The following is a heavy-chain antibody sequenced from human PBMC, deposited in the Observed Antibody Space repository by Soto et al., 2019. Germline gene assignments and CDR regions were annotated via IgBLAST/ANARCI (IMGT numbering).Heavy chain of an antibody. Sequence: SETLSLTGAVYCGSFIMYSWGWFRQSPGKGLQWIGEINHRGNTNYDPSLKSRVTISMDTSKNQFSLNLTSVTAADTSVYYCARIGYFRIDYWGQGALVTVSS. CDR3: ARIGYFRIDY. V-gene: IGHV4-34*01. CDR1: CGSFIMYS. CDR2: INHRGNT. D-gene: IGHD3-22*01. J-gene: IGHJ4*02.